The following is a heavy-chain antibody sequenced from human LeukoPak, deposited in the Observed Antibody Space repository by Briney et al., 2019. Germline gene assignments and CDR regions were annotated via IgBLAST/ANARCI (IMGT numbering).Heavy chain of an antibody. D-gene: IGHD6-6*01. Sequence: PGRSLGLSCAASGFTFSSYGMHWVRQAPGKGLEWVAVIWYGGSNKYYADSVKGRFTISRDNSKNTLYLQMNSLRAEDTAVYYCAKDLRPYSSSSHFDYWGQGTLVTVSS. V-gene: IGHV3-30*18. CDR1: GFTFSSYG. J-gene: IGHJ4*02. CDR3: AKDLRPYSSSSHFDY. CDR2: IWYGGSNK.